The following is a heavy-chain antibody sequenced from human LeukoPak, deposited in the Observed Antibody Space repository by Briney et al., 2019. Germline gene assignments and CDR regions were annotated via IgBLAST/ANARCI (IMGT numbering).Heavy chain of an antibody. CDR2: ISSASSTI. D-gene: IGHD3-3*01. CDR3: ARGVNDFWSGYYFDY. V-gene: IGHV3-48*04. Sequence: GGSLRLSCAASGFTFSTYTMNWVRQAPGKGLEWVSFISSASSTIYYADSVKGRFTISRDNAKNSLYLQMNSLRAEDTAVYYCARGVNDFWSGYYFDYWGQGTLVTVSS. CDR1: GFTFSTYT. J-gene: IGHJ4*02.